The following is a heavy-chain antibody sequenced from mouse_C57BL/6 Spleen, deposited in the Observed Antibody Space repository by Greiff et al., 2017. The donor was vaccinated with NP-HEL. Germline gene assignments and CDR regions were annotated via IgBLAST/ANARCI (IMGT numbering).Heavy chain of an antibody. J-gene: IGHJ3*01. CDR3: ARHCYGYWFAY. CDR2: ISSGSSTI. V-gene: IGHV5-17*01. Sequence: EVQGVESGGGLVKPGGSLKLSCAASGFTFSDYGMHWVRQAPEKGLEWVAYISSGSSTIYYADTVKGRFTISRDNAKNTLFLQMTSLRSEDTAMYYCARHCYGYWFAYWGQGTLVTVSA. CDR1: GFTFSDYG. D-gene: IGHD2-2*01.